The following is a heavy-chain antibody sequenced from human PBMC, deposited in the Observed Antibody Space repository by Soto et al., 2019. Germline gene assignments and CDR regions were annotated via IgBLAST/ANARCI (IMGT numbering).Heavy chain of an antibody. CDR2: ISAYNGNT. CDR1: GYTFTSYG. J-gene: IGHJ1*01. Sequence: QVQLVQSGAEVKKPGASVKVSCKASGYTFTSYGISWVRQAPGQGLEWMGWISAYNGNTNYAQKLQGRVTMTTDTSTXTAYMELRSLRSDDTAVYYCAVSSGYYYDAEYFQHWGQGTLVTVSS. CDR3: AVSSGYYYDAEYFQH. D-gene: IGHD3-22*01. V-gene: IGHV1-18*01.